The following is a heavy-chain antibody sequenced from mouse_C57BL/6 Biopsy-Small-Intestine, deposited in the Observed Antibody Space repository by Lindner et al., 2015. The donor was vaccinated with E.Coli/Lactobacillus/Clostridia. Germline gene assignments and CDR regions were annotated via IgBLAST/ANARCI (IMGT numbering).Heavy chain of an antibody. CDR2: INPYNGGT. CDR3: ARSQLVFAY. CDR1: GYTFTDYY. Sequence: VQLQESGPELVKPGDSVKISCKASGYTFTDYYMNWVKQSHGKSLEWIGVINPYNGGTSYNQKFKGKATLTVDQSSSTAYMQLNSLTSEDSAVYYCARSQLVFAYWGQGTLVTVSA. J-gene: IGHJ3*01. V-gene: IGHV1-19*01. D-gene: IGHD6-2*01.